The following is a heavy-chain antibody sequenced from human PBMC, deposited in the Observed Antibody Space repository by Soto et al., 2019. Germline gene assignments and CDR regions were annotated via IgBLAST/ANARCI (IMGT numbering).Heavy chain of an antibody. Sequence: QHPVKGLEWIGHIYDSGPTYYNPSLRSRGTISVDTSKNQFSLKLSSVTAADTAVYYCFFQAEDGIRAVRSVSAFLLNRSSDL. CDR3: FFQAEDGIRAVRSVSAFLLNRSSDL. J-gene: IGHJ2*01. V-gene: IGHV4-30-4*06. D-gene: IGHD2-2*01. CDR2: IYDSGPT.